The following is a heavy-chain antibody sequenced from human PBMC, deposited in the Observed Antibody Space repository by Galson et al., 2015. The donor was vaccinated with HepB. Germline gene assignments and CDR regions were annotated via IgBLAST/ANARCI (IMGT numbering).Heavy chain of an antibody. CDR3: AKALLGVTNDVFDF. Sequence: SLRLSCAASGFIFSSYAMTWVRQAPGGGLEWVSVITSDAYSTYYADSVRGRFTISRDNSKNTLYLEMNNLRGEDTAIYYCAKALLGVTNDVFDFWGQGTMVTVSS. CDR1: GFIFSSYA. CDR2: ITSDAYST. V-gene: IGHV3-23*01. D-gene: IGHD4-17*01. J-gene: IGHJ3*01.